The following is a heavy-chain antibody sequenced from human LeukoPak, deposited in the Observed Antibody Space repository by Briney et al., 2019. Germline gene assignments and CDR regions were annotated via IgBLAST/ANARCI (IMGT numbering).Heavy chain of an antibody. CDR3: ARDRGIAVADYFDY. J-gene: IGHJ4*02. D-gene: IGHD6-19*01. CDR1: GFTFSSYS. CDR2: ISSSSSTI. V-gene: IGHV3-48*01. Sequence: GGSLRLSCAASGFTFSSYSMNWVRQPPGKGLEWVSYISSSSSTIYYADSVKGRFTISRDNAKNSLYLQMNSLRAEDTAVYYCARDRGIAVADYFDYWGQGTLVTVSS.